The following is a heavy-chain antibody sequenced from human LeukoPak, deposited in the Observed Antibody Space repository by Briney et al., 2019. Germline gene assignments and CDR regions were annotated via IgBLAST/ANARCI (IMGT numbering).Heavy chain of an antibody. Sequence: GGSLRLSCAASGFTFSSYSMNWVRQAPGKGLEWVSYISSSSSTIYYADSVKGRFTISRDNAKNSLYLQMNSLRAEDTAVYYCARPGDRFGEFFYYYYYYYMDVWGKGTTVTVSS. V-gene: IGHV3-48*01. CDR1: GFTFSSYS. CDR2: ISSSSSTI. CDR3: ARPGDRFGEFFYYYYYYYMDV. D-gene: IGHD3-10*01. J-gene: IGHJ6*03.